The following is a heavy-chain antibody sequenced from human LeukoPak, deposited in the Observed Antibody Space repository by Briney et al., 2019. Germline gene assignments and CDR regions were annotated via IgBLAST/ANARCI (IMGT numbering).Heavy chain of an antibody. CDR3: ARGPPRGKYYYMDV. CDR1: GFTFSSFD. Sequence: AGRSLRLSCAASGFTFSSFDMHWVRQRPGQGLDWVSTIGTASDTYYPGSVEGRFTLSRQNAKNSLYLQMNSLTAGDTAVYYCARGPPRGKYYYMDVWGKGTTVTVSS. J-gene: IGHJ6*03. CDR2: IGTASDT. D-gene: IGHD1-1*01. V-gene: IGHV3-13*01.